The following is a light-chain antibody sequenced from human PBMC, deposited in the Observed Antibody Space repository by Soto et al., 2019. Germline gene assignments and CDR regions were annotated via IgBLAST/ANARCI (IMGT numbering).Light chain of an antibody. CDR1: QGVSHY. CDR2: ASS. Sequence: DIQMTQSPPSLSASVGDRITFTCRASQGVSHYLAWYQQKPGRGPKLLIYASSTLQSGVPSRFSGSGSGRDFTLTISRLQPEDVATYYSQKYNRVPFTFGPGTKVEIQ. J-gene: IGKJ3*01. CDR3: QKYNRVPFT. V-gene: IGKV1-27*01.